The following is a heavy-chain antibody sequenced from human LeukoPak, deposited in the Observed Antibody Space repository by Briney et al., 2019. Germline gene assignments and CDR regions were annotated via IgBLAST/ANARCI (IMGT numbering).Heavy chain of an antibody. CDR1: KFTFSTYW. Sequence: PGGSLRLSCAASKFTFSTYWMSWVRQAPGKGLEWVSYISSSSSTIYYADSVKGRFTISRDNAKNSLYLQMNSLRAEDTAVYYCARAWRGYYYDSSGPPDYWGQGTLVTVSS. V-gene: IGHV3-48*01. CDR3: ARAWRGYYYDSSGPPDY. CDR2: ISSSSSTI. J-gene: IGHJ4*02. D-gene: IGHD3-22*01.